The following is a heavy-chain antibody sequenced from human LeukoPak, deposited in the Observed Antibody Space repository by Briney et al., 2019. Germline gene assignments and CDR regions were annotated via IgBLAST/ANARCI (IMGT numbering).Heavy chain of an antibody. CDR2: IYYSGSP. CDR3: ARDMALHLGAVDTAMDIPDAFDI. CDR1: GGSITSSSYY. D-gene: IGHD5-18*01. Sequence: PSETLSLTCTVSGGSITSSSYYWGWIRQPPGKGLEWIGSIYYSGSPYYNPSLKSRVTISLDTSKNQFSLKLSSVTAADTAVYYCARDMALHLGAVDTAMDIPDAFDIWGQGTMVTVSS. V-gene: IGHV4-39*07. J-gene: IGHJ3*02.